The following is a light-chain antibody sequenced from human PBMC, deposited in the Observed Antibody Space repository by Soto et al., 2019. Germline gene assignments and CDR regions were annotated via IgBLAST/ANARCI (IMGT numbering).Light chain of an antibody. CDR3: QQSGSSPPA. J-gene: IGKJ4*01. CDR1: QSVSSSY. V-gene: IGKV3-20*01. Sequence: EIVLTQSPGTLSLSPGERATLSCRASQSVSSSYLAWYQQKPGQAPRLLIYGASSRATGIPDRFSGSGSGTDFTLNISRLEPEDFSVYYCQQSGSSPPAFGGGTKVEIK. CDR2: GAS.